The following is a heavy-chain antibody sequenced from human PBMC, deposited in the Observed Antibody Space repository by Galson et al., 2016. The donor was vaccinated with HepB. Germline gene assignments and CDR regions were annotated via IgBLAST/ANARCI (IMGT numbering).Heavy chain of an antibody. V-gene: IGHV5-51*01. CDR3: AGHDDGASFDH. J-gene: IGHJ4*02. CDR2: IYPGDSDT. Sequence: QSGAEVKKPGDSLKISCRTSGYRFTTYWIGWVRQMPGKGPEWMGIIYPGDSDTRYSPSFQGQVTISVDKSINTVYLQWDSLKASDTAMYYCAGHDDGASFDHWGQGTLVIVSS. CDR1: GYRFTTYW.